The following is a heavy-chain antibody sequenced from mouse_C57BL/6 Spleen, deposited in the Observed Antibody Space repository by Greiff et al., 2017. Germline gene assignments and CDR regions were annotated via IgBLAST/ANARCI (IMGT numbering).Heavy chain of an antibody. CDR1: GFTFSSYA. J-gene: IGHJ2*01. CDR2: ISDGGSYT. V-gene: IGHV5-4*01. D-gene: IGHD2-2*01. CDR3: ARDGGYPFDY. Sequence: EVMLVESGGGLVKPGGSLKLSCAASGFTFSSYAMSWVRQTPEKRLEWVATISDGGSYTYYPDNVKGRFTISRDNAKNNLYLQMSHLKSEDTAMYYCARDGGYPFDYWGQGTTLTVSS.